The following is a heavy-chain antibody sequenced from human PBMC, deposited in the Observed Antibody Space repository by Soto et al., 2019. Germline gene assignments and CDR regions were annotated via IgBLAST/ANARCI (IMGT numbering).Heavy chain of an antibody. CDR3: ARWFTGGNFDYFDY. D-gene: IGHD2-21*02. Sequence: PGXSLRLSCAASGFTFSSDWIHWFVQAPGKGLVWVSRIDSSGRTTTYADSVKGRFTISRDNAKNTLYLQMNGLRDEDTALYYCARWFTGGNFDYFDYWGQGTQVTVSS. J-gene: IGHJ4*02. V-gene: IGHV3-74*01. CDR1: GFTFSSDW. CDR2: IDSSGRTT.